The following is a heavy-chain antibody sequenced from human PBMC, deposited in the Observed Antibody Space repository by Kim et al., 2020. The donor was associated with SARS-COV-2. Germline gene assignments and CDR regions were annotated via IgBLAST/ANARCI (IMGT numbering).Heavy chain of an antibody. V-gene: IGHV1-18*01. Sequence: ASVKVSCKASGYTLTSYGISWVRQAPGQGLEWMGWIGTYNGNTNYAQKFQGRVTMTTDTSTSTASMELRSLRSDDTAFYYCARGERLSGYDRPGVFFDYWGQGTLVTVSS. CDR2: IGTYNGNT. D-gene: IGHD5-12*01. CDR1: GYTLTSYG. J-gene: IGHJ4*02. CDR3: ARGERLSGYDRPGVFFDY.